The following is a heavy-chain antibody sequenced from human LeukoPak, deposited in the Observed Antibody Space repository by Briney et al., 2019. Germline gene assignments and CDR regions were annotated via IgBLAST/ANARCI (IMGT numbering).Heavy chain of an antibody. V-gene: IGHV4-59*08. CDR1: GGSISGYY. CDR3: ACRHSSSSPYYFDY. CDR2: IYYSGST. Sequence: PSETLSLTCTVSGGSISGYYWSWSRQPPGKGLEWIGYIYYSGSTNYNPSLKSRVTVSVDMSKNQFSLNLNSVTAADTAVYYCACRHSSSSPYYFDYWGQGTLVTVSS. D-gene: IGHD2-2*01. J-gene: IGHJ4*02.